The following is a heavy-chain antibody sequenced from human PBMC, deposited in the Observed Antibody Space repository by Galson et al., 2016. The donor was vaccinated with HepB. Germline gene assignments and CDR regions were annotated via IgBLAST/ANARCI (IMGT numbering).Heavy chain of an antibody. J-gene: IGHJ4*02. V-gene: IGHV1-18*01. D-gene: IGHD3-22*01. Sequence: SVKVSCKASGYTFIGYAISWVRQAPGQGLEWMGWISTINGYTNYAQKIQGRVTMTKDSSTPTAYMELRSLRPDDTAVYYCARDYYYDSSGYYRPYDYWGQGTLVTVSS. CDR2: ISTINGYT. CDR1: GYTFIGYA. CDR3: ARDYYYDSSGYYRPYDY.